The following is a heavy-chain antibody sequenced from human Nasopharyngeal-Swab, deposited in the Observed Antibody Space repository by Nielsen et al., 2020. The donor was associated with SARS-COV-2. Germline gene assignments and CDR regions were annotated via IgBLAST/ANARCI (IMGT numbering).Heavy chain of an antibody. V-gene: IGHV1-18*04. CDR3: ARDLFVWGSYRNFDY. CDR1: GYTFSSYG. Sequence: ASVKVSCNASGYTFSSYGISWVRQAPGQGLEWMGWISTYNGDTNYGQKFQGRVTMTTDTATNTAYMELRSLRSDDTAVYHCARDLFVWGSYRNFDYWGQGTRVTVSS. J-gene: IGHJ4*02. D-gene: IGHD3-16*02. CDR2: ISTYNGDT.